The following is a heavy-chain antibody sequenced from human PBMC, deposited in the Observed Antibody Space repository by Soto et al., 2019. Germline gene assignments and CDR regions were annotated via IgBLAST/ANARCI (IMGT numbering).Heavy chain of an antibody. CDR3: AVQWLVIG. J-gene: IGHJ4*02. Sequence: ASVKVSCKASGYTFTSYAMHWVRQAPGQRLEWMGWINAGNGNTKYSHKFQGRVTITRDTSASTAYMELSSLRSEDTAVYYCAVQWLVIGWGQGTLVTVSS. CDR1: GYTFTSYA. CDR2: INAGNGNT. D-gene: IGHD6-19*01. V-gene: IGHV1-3*01.